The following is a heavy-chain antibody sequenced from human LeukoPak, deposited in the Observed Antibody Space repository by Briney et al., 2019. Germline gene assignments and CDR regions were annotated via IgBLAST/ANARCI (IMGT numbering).Heavy chain of an antibody. D-gene: IGHD5-24*01. CDR2: ITSGGDYI. CDR3: TRRAARWQFDL. V-gene: IGHV3-21*04. Sequence: GGSLRLSCAASGFTFNTFNMNWVRQAPGKGLEWVSSITSGGDYIYYADSVKGRFTTSRDNAKNSLYLQMSSLRAEDTALYYCTRRAARWQFDLWGRGTLLTVSS. J-gene: IGHJ2*01. CDR1: GFTFNTFN.